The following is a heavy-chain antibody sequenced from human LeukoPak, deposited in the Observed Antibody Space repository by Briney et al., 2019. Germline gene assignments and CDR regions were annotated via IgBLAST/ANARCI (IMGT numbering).Heavy chain of an antibody. CDR2: IYYNGNT. CDR1: SASFRSSNYY. CDR3: ARLKTESIAAGPYAFDI. J-gene: IGHJ3*02. Sequence: PSETLSLTCTVSSASFRSSNYYWGWIRQPPGKGLEWIGIIYYNGNTYYNPSLKSRVTISVDTSKNQFSLKLSSVTAADTAVYYCARLKTESIAAGPYAFDIWGQGTMVTVSS. V-gene: IGHV4-39*01. D-gene: IGHD6-13*01.